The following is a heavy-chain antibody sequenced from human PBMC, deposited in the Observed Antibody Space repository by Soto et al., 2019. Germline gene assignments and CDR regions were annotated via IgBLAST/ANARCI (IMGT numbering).Heavy chain of an antibody. D-gene: IGHD2-15*01. Sequence: QVQLVESGGGVVQPGRSLRLSCAASGFSFSSYGMHWVRQAPGKGLEWVAVIWYDGSNKYYAESVKGRFTISRGNSKNTPYVPMNRLGAEDTAGYYCTRASQADVMDVWGQGTTVTVSS. CDR3: TRASQADVMDV. J-gene: IGHJ6*02. CDR2: IWYDGSNK. V-gene: IGHV3-33*01. CDR1: GFSFSSYG.